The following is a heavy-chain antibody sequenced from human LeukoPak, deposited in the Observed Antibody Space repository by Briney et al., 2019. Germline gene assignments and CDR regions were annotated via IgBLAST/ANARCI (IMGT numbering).Heavy chain of an antibody. D-gene: IGHD1-26*01. Sequence: PGGSLRLSCAASGFTFDDYGMSWVRQAPGKGLEWVSGINWNGGSTGYADSVKGRFTISRDNAKNSLYLQMNSLRAEDTALYYCARTFNSGSYYATFGNFYMDVWGKGTTVTVSS. V-gene: IGHV3-20*04. J-gene: IGHJ6*03. CDR2: INWNGGST. CDR3: ARTFNSGSYYATFGNFYMDV. CDR1: GFTFDDYG.